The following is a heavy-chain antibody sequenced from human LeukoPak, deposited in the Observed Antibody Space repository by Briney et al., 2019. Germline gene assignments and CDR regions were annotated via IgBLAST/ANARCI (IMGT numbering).Heavy chain of an antibody. D-gene: IGHD1-26*01. Sequence: GESLKISCKGSGYSFTSYWIGWVRQVRGKGLEWMGIIYPCYSDTRYSPSFQGQVTIAADKSICTAYLQWSSLKASDTAMYYCARLIGELSDAFDIWGQGTMVTVSS. CDR1: GYSFTSYW. J-gene: IGHJ3*02. CDR3: ARLIGELSDAFDI. CDR2: IYPCYSDT. V-gene: IGHV5-51*01.